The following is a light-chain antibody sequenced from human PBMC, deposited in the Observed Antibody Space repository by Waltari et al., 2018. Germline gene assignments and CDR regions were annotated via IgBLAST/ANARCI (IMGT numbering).Light chain of an antibody. Sequence: QPASVSGSPGQSITISCTGTSSDGGGYNYVSWYQQHPGKAPKLMIYDVSKRPSGVSNRFSGSKSGNTASLTISGLQAEDEADYYCSSYTSSSTFVVFGGGTKLTVL. CDR2: DVS. J-gene: IGLJ2*01. V-gene: IGLV2-14*01. CDR3: SSYTSSSTFVV. CDR1: SSDGGGYNY.